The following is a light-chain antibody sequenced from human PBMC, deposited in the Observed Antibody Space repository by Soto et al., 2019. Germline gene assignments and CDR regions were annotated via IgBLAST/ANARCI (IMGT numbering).Light chain of an antibody. CDR1: SSNLGAGFD. Sequence: QSALTQPPSVSGAPGQRVTISCTGSSSNLGAGFDVHWYQQLPGTAPKLLIYANSRRPSGVPDRFSGSKSGTSASLAITGLQAEDEALYYCQSYDTSLTGFWIFGGGTKLTVL. CDR3: QSYDTSLTGFWI. CDR2: ANS. J-gene: IGLJ2*01. V-gene: IGLV1-40*01.